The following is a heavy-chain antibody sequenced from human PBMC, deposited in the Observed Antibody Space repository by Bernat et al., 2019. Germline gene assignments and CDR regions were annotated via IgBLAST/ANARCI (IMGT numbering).Heavy chain of an antibody. V-gene: IGHV3-66*02. CDR2: IYSGGST. J-gene: IGHJ4*02. Sequence: EVQLVESGGGLVQPGGSLRLSCAVSGFTVSSNYMAWVRQAPGKGLEWVSTIYSGGSTYYADSVKGRFTISRDNSKNTFYLRMNSLRAEDKAVYYCARDPNGYKYFDFWGQGTLVTVSS. CDR1: GFTVSSNY. D-gene: IGHD5-24*01. CDR3: ARDPNGYKYFDF.